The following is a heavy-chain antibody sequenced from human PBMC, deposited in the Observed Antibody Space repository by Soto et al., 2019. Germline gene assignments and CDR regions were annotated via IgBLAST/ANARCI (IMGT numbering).Heavy chain of an antibody. CDR1: GFSFTGYY. CDR2: INAHSGGT. Sequence: ASVKVSCKASGFSFTGYYIHWLRQAPGQGLEWMGWINAHSGGTEYAQKFQGRVTLTRDTSIATAYLTLTSLTSDDTALYYCAKDLTRQLAYWLDPWGQGTQVTVPQ. J-gene: IGHJ5*02. D-gene: IGHD6-6*01. V-gene: IGHV1-2*02. CDR3: AKDLTRQLAYWLDP.